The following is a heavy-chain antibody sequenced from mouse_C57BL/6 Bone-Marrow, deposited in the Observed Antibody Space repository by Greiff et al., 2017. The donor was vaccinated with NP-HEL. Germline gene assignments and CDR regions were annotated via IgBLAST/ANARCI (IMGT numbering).Heavy chain of an antibody. CDR2: INPGSGGT. D-gene: IGHD2-3*01. Sequence: QVQLQQSGAELVRPGTSVKVSCKASGYAFTNYLIEWVKQRPGQGLEWIGVINPGSGGTNYNEKFKGKATLTADKSSSTAYMQLSSLTSEDSAVYFCASPDGYFDYWGQGTSVTVSS. V-gene: IGHV1-54*01. CDR1: GYAFTNYL. J-gene: IGHJ4*01. CDR3: ASPDGYFDY.